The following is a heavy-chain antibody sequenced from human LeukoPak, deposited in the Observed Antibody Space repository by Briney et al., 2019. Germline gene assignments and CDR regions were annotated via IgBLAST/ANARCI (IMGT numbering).Heavy chain of an antibody. CDR1: GFTVSSNY. CDR2: IYSGGST. Sequence: GGSLRLSCAASGFTVSSNYMSWVRQAPGKGLEWVSVIYSGGSTYYADSMKGRFTISRDNSKNTLYLQMNSLRAEDTAVYYCARAGSYDILTGYQYYFDYWGQGTLVTVSS. D-gene: IGHD3-9*01. CDR3: ARAGSYDILTGYQYYFDY. V-gene: IGHV3-66*01. J-gene: IGHJ4*02.